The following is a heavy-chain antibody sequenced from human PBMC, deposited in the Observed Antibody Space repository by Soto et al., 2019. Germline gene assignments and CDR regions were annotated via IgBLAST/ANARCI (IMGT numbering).Heavy chain of an antibody. D-gene: IGHD3-10*01. V-gene: IGHV4-34*02. CDR2: INHSGTI. Sequence: QVQLQQWGPGLLKPSETLSLTCSVNGGSFSYYYWSWIRQSPGKGLEWIEEINHSGTINFNPSLKSRVTISIDTSENQFSLTLRSVTAADTAIYYCARSFRGVSLDWGQGTLVTVSS. CDR1: GGSFSYYY. CDR3: ARSFRGVSLD. J-gene: IGHJ4*02.